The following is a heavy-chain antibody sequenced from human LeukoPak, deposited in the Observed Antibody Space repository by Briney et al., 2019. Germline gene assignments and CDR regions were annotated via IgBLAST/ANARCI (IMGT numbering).Heavy chain of an antibody. D-gene: IGHD5-12*01. Sequence: PSETLSLTCTVSGGSISGSSYYWGWIRQPPGKGLEWLGSIYYSGSTYYNPSLKSRVTISVDTSKNQFSLKLSSVTAADTAVYYCARRARGYSGYDYFDYWGQGTLVTVST. J-gene: IGHJ4*02. CDR2: IYYSGST. V-gene: IGHV4-39*01. CDR1: GGSISGSSYY. CDR3: ARRARGYSGYDYFDY.